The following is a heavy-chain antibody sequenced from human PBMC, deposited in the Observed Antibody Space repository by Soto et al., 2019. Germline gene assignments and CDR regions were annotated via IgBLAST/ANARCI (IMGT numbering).Heavy chain of an antibody. V-gene: IGHV1-46*01. CDR3: ARGAVVVPNGLIAGMDV. J-gene: IGHJ6*02. CDR2: IDPSSGTT. D-gene: IGHD2-2*01. Sequence: ASVKVSCKPSGYSFSNFYVHWVRQAPGQGLEWMGIIDPSSGTTSYTQKFQERVTMTRDTSMSTVYMELSRLRSEDTAVYYCARGAVVVPNGLIAGMDVWGLGTTVTVS. CDR1: GYSFSNFY.